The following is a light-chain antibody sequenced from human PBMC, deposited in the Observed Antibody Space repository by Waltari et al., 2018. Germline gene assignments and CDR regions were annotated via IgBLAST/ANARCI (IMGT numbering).Light chain of an antibody. CDR1: SSNIGSNA. V-gene: IGLV1-44*01. J-gene: IGLJ2*01. CDR2: SND. Sequence: QSVLTHSPSASGTPGQRVTISCSGSSSNIGSNAVNWYRQLPGTAPKLLIFSNDPRPSGGPDRFSGSNSGTSASLAISGLQSEDEADYYCAAWDDSLNGVVFGGGTKLTVL. CDR3: AAWDDSLNGVV.